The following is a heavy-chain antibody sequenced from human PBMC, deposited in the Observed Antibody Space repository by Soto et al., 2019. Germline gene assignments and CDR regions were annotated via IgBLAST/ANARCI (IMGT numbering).Heavy chain of an antibody. Sequence: ASVKVSCKASGYTFTSYYMHWVRQAPGQGLEWMGIINPSGGSTSYAQKFQGRVTMTRDTSTSTVYMELSSLRSEDTAVYYCAGCSGGSCYPGVYFDYWGQGTLVTVSS. D-gene: IGHD2-15*01. CDR1: GYTFTSYY. CDR3: AGCSGGSCYPGVYFDY. CDR2: INPSGGST. V-gene: IGHV1-46*01. J-gene: IGHJ4*02.